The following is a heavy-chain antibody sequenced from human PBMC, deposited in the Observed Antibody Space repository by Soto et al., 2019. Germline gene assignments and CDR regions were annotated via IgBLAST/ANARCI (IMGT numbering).Heavy chain of an antibody. CDR3: ARDLGKELSDYFDY. D-gene: IGHD1-7*01. Sequence: GGSLRLSCAASGFTFSSYSMNWVRQAPGKGLEWVSSISSSSSTIYYADSVKGRFTISRDNAKNSLYLQMNSLRDEDTAVYYCARDLGKELSDYFDYWGQGTLVTVSS. CDR1: GFTFSSYS. CDR2: ISSSSSTI. V-gene: IGHV3-48*02. J-gene: IGHJ4*02.